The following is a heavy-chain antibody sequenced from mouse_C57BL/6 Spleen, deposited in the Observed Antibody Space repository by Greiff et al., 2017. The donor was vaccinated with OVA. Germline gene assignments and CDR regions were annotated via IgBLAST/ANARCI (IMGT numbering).Heavy chain of an antibody. D-gene: IGHD1-1*01. CDR1: GYTFTSYW. CDR3: ARVRNYGSSSYWYCDV. Sequence: QVQLQQPGAELVKPGASVKLSCKASGYTFTSYWMQWVKQRPGQGLEWIGEIDPSDSYTNYNQKFKGKATLTVDTSSSTAYMQLSSLTSEDSAVYYCARVRNYGSSSYWYCDVWGTGTTVTVSS. V-gene: IGHV1-50*01. J-gene: IGHJ1*03. CDR2: IDPSDSYT.